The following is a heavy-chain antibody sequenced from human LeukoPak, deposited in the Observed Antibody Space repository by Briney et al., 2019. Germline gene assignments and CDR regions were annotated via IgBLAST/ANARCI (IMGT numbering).Heavy chain of an antibody. CDR1: GFTFSRHG. J-gene: IGHJ4*02. D-gene: IGHD2-8*01. Sequence: PGGSLRLSCAASGFTFSRHGMDWVRQAPGKGLEWVAVIWHDGNNKYHADSVKGRFAISRDNAKNSLYLHMSGLRAEDTAVYYCAKQDFCSNAVCRGRVIDYWGQGTLVTVSS. CDR3: AKQDFCSNAVCRGRVIDY. CDR2: IWHDGNNK. V-gene: IGHV3-33*03.